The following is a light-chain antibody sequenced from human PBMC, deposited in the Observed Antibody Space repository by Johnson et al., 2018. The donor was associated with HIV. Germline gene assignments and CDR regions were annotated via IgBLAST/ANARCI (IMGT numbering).Light chain of an antibody. Sequence: QSVLTQPPSVSAAPGQKVTISCSGSSSNIGNNYVSWYQQLPGTAPKLLIYDNNKRPSGIPDRFSGSKSGTSATLGITGLPNGAEAYYYRGTWDSSLSASYVFGTGTKVTVL. J-gene: IGLJ1*01. CDR3: GTWDSSLSASYV. CDR2: DNN. V-gene: IGLV1-51*01. CDR1: SSNIGNNY.